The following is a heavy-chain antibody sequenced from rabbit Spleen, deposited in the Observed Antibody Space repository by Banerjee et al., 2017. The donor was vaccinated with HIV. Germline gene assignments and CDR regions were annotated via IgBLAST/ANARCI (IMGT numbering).Heavy chain of an antibody. CDR3: ARDAGSGPYIDGYFTL. CDR2: IYTDNSKT. Sequence: QEQLVESGGGLVKPWASLKLTCKASGFSFSCGYDMCWVRQAPGKGLEWIACIYTDNSKTYYANWAKGRFTVSKTSSPSVTLQMTSLTVADTATYFCARDAGSGPYIDGYFTLWGQGTLVTVS. V-gene: IGHV1S45*01. J-gene: IGHJ4*01. D-gene: IGHD8-1*01. CDR1: GFSFSCGYD.